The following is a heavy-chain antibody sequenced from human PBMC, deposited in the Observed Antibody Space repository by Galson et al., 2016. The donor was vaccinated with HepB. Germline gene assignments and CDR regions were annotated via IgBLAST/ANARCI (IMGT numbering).Heavy chain of an antibody. CDR1: GDSVSGINW. CDR2: ISRRASP. CDR3: VRILFGFQGMDV. V-gene: IGHV4-4*02. D-gene: IGHD3-10*01. Sequence: ETLSLTCAVSGDSVSGINWWGWVRQPPGQGLEFIGEISRRASPNYSPSLKSRVTMSVDKSKNQFSLTLSSVTAADTAVYYCVRILFGFQGMDVWGQGTTVTVSS. J-gene: IGHJ6*02.